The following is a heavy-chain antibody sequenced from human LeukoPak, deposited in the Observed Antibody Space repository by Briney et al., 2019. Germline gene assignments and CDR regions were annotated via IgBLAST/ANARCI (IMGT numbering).Heavy chain of an antibody. J-gene: IGHJ4*02. CDR3: AREAYSYGHFDY. D-gene: IGHD5-18*01. Sequence: GGSLRLPCAASGFTFSSDWMLWVRQAPGNGLVWVSRINSDGSSTSYADSVKGRFTISRDNAKNTLYLQMNSLRAEDTAVYYCAREAYSYGHFDYWGQGTLVTVSS. V-gene: IGHV3-74*01. CDR1: GFTFSSDW. CDR2: INSDGSST.